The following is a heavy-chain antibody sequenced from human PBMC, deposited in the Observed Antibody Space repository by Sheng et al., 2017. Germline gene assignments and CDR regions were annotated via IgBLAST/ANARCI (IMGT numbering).Heavy chain of an antibody. CDR3: ASIHGYTYGYQLDS. D-gene: IGHD5-18*01. J-gene: IGHJ4*02. CDR1: GFTFSNDE. V-gene: IGHV3-48*03. Sequence: PGGSLRLSCAASGFTFSNDEMNWVRQAPGKGLEWVSYISSSGSTIHYADSVKGRFTISRDNAKNSLYLQMNSLRAEDTAVYYCASIHGYTYGYQLDSWGQGTLVTVSS. CDR2: ISSSGSTI.